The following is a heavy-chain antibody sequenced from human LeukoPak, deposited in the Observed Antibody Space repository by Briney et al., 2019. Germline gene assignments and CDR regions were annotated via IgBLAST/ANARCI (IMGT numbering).Heavy chain of an antibody. CDR1: GFTFISYT. J-gene: IGHJ4*02. V-gene: IGHV3-23*01. D-gene: IGHD3-22*01. CDR3: AKETGYYDSSGYYSRFDY. Sequence: GGSLRLSCAASGFTFISYTMSWVRQAPGKGLEWVSALSGSGGSTYYADSVKGRFTISRDNSKNTLYLQMNSLRAEDTAVYYCAKETGYYDSSGYYSRFDYWGQGTLVTVSS. CDR2: LSGSGGST.